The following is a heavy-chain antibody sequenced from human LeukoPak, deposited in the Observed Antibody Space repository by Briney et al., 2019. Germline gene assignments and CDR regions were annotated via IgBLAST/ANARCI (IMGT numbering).Heavy chain of an antibody. D-gene: IGHD1-26*01. CDR1: GYTFTSYG. Sequence: GASVKVSCKASGYTFTSYGISWVRQAPGQGLEWMGRIIPILGIANYAQKFQGRVTITADKSTSTAYMELSSLRSEDTAVYYCARDLGVGATIKFGYWGQGTLVTVSS. CDR3: ARDLGVGATIKFGY. J-gene: IGHJ4*02. CDR2: IIPILGIA. V-gene: IGHV1-69*04.